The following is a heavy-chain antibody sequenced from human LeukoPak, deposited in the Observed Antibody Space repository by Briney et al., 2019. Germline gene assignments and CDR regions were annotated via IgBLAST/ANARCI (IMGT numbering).Heavy chain of an antibody. CDR1: GGSISSYY. V-gene: IGHV4-59*01. J-gene: IGHJ2*01. Sequence: SEPLSLPCSVSGGSISSYYRIWIPQPPGKGLEGIGYIYYSGSTNYNPSLKSRVTISVDPSKNQFSLKLSSVTAADTAVYYCARDEGYFDLWGRGTLVTVSS. CDR2: IYYSGST. CDR3: ARDEGYFDL.